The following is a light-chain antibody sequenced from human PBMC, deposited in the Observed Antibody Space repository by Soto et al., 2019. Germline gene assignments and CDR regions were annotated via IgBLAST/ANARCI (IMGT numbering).Light chain of an antibody. Sequence: DIQMTQSPSTLSGAVGDRVTITCRASQTISSWLAWYQQKPGKAPKLLIYKASTLKSGVPSRFSGSGSGTEFTLTISSLQPEDFAVYYCQQSGRSPITSRQRGRLAI. J-gene: IGKJ5*01. CDR3: QQSGRSPIT. CDR2: KAS. CDR1: QTISSW. V-gene: IGKV1-5*03.